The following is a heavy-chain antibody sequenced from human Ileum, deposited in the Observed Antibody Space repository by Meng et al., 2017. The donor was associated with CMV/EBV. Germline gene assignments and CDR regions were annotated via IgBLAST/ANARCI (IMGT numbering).Heavy chain of an antibody. J-gene: IGHJ4*02. Sequence: SGCSSSISSDYWGWSRQPPGKGLELMWSIYYSGSTYYNPSLKSRGTISVDTSKNQFSLKLSSATAADTAVYYCARHYKKGVPGQYWGQGTLVTVSS. D-gene: IGHD2-2*01. CDR1: GCSSSISSDY. CDR2: IYYSGST. V-gene: IGHV4-39*01. CDR3: ARHYKKGVPGQY.